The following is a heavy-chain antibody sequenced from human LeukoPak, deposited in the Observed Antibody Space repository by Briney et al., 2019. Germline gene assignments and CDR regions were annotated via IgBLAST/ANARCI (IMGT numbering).Heavy chain of an antibody. CDR1: GFTSISYW. V-gene: IGHV3-7*01. CDR2: IKQDGSEK. CDR3: ARPSDHYYYYFYMDV. Sequence: QPGGSLRLSCAASGFTSISYWMNWVRQAPGKGLEWVANIKQDGSEKYYVDSVKGRFTISRDNAKNSLYLQMNSLRIEDAGVYYCARPSDHYYYYFYMDVWGQGTTVTVSS. J-gene: IGHJ6*03.